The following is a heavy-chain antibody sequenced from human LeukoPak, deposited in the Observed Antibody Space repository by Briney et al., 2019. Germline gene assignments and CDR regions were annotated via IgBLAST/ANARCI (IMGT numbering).Heavy chain of an antibody. CDR2: IYSGGST. V-gene: IGHV3-53*05. CDR3: ARVTRGYCSGGSCYSVAWFDP. Sequence: PGGSLRLSCAASGFTVSSNYMSWVRQAPGKGLEWVSVIYSGGSTYYADSVKGRFTISRDNSKNTLYLQMNSLRAEDTAMYYCARVTRGYCSGGSCYSVAWFDPWGQGTLVTVSS. D-gene: IGHD2-15*01. CDR1: GFTVSSNY. J-gene: IGHJ5*02.